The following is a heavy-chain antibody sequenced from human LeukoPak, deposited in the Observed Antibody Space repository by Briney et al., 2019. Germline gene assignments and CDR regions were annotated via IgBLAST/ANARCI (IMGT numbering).Heavy chain of an antibody. Sequence: SETLSLTCTVSGGSISSGDYYWSWIRQPPGKGLEWIGYIYYSGSTYYNPSLKSRVTISVDTSKNQFSLKLSSVTAADTAVYYCARARYAYYYYGMDVWGQGTTVTVSS. CDR2: IYYSGST. J-gene: IGHJ6*02. CDR3: ARARYAYYYYGMDV. CDR1: GGSISSGDYY. D-gene: IGHD5-18*01. V-gene: IGHV4-30-4*01.